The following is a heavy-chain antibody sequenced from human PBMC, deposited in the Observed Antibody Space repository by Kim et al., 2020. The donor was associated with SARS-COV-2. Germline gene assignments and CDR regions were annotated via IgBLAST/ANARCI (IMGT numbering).Heavy chain of an antibody. CDR1: GYTFTAYY. V-gene: IGHV1-2*02. Sequence: ASVNVSCKASGYTFTAYYMHWVRQAPGQGLEWMGWINPNSGGTKYVQKFQGRVTMTRDTSISTAYMELSRLRSDDTAVYYCARDTMIGGFDYWGQGTLVTVSS. CDR3: ARDTMIGGFDY. J-gene: IGHJ4*02. D-gene: IGHD3-22*01. CDR2: INPNSGGT.